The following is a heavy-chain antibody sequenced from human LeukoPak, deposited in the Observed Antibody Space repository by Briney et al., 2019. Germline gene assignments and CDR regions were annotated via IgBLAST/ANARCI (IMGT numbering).Heavy chain of an antibody. V-gene: IGHV1-8*01. CDR1: GYTFPRYD. D-gene: IGHD6-19*01. Sequence: GASVKVSCKPSGYTFPRYDINWVRQATGQALEGMGWMNPNSGNTDYAQKFQGRVTMTRNTSISTAYMELNSLRSEDTAVYYCARAVAGGSYYGMDVWGQGTTVTVSS. CDR2: MNPNSGNT. CDR3: ARAVAGGSYYGMDV. J-gene: IGHJ6*02.